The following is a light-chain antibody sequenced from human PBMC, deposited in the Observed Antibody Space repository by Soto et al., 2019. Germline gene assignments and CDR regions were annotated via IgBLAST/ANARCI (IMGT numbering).Light chain of an antibody. V-gene: IGKV3-15*01. CDR3: QQYGDWPLT. CDR1: QSVRSTY. CDR2: GVS. Sequence: EIVMTQSPVTLSVSPGERATLSCRASQSVRSTYLAWYQQKPGQAPRLLIFGVSNRAAGIPARFSGSGSGTEFTLTISSLQSEDFAAYYCQQYGDWPLTFGGGTKVDIK. J-gene: IGKJ4*01.